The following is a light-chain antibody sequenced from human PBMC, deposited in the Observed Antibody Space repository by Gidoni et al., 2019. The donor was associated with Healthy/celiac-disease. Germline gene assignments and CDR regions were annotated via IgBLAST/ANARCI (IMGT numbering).Light chain of an antibody. Sequence: EIVLTQSPATLSLSPGERATLSCRASQRVSSYLAWDQQKPGQAPRLLIYYASHRATGIPARFSGSGSWTDFTLTISSLEPEDFAVYYRHQRSNQITFGQGTRLEIK. V-gene: IGKV3-11*01. CDR3: HQRSNQIT. CDR1: QRVSSY. CDR2: YAS. J-gene: IGKJ5*01.